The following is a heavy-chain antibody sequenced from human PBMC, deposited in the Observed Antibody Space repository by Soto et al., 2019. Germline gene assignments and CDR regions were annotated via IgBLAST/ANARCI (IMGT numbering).Heavy chain of an antibody. CDR1: GGTFSSYA. J-gene: IGHJ6*02. Sequence: QVQLVQSGAEAKKPGSSVKVSCKASGGTFSSYAISWVRQAPGQGLEWMGGIIPIFGTANYAQKFQGRVTITADESTSTAYMELSSLRSEDTAVYYCARDLGGYCSGGSCYSSRYYYYGMDVWGQGTTVTVSS. D-gene: IGHD2-15*01. V-gene: IGHV1-69*01. CDR3: ARDLGGYCSGGSCYSSRYYYYGMDV. CDR2: IIPIFGTA.